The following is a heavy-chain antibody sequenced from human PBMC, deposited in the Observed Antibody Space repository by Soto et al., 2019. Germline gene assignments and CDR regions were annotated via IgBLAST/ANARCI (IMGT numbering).Heavy chain of an antibody. V-gene: IGHV4-4*07. CDR2: IYTSGST. D-gene: IGHD1-26*01. J-gene: IGHJ4*02. CDR3: ARDSLPEGGAAFDY. CDR1: GGPISSYY. Sequence: SETLSLTCAVYGGPISSYYWSWIRQPAGKGLEWIGRIYTSGSTNYNPSLKSRVTMSVDTSKNQFSLKLSSVTAADTAVYYCARDSLPEGGAAFDYWGQGTPVTVSS.